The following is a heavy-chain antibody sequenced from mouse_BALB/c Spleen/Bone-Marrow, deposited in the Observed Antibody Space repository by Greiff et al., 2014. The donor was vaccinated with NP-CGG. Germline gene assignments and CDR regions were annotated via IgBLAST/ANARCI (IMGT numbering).Heavy chain of an antibody. CDR3: TRSGNYLFAY. D-gene: IGHD2-1*01. CDR2: INPSNGGT. CDR1: GYTFTNYY. V-gene: IGHV1S81*02. Sequence: SGAELVKPGASVRLSCKASGYTFTNYYMYWVKQRPGQGLEGIGEINPSNGGTNFNEKFKSKATLTVDKSSNTTYMQLSSLTSEDSAVYYCTRSGNYLFAYWGQGTLVTVSA. J-gene: IGHJ3*01.